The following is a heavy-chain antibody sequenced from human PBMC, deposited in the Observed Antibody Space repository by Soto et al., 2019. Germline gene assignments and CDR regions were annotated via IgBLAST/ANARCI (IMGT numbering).Heavy chain of an antibody. Sequence: GASVKVSCKASGYTFTNHAIHWVRQAPGQGLEWMGWINAGKGDTKYPQRFQGRVTTTRDTSASTAYMELSSLRSEDTAVYYCARNILGGTTDYWGPGTLVTVSS. V-gene: IGHV1-3*01. J-gene: IGHJ4*02. D-gene: IGHD1-7*01. CDR1: GYTFTNHA. CDR2: INAGKGDT. CDR3: ARNILGGTTDY.